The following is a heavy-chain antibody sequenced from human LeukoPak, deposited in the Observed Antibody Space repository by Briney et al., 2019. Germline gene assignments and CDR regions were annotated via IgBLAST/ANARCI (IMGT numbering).Heavy chain of an antibody. Sequence: SVKVSCKASGGTFSSYAISWVRQAPGQGLEWMGGIIPIFGTANYAQKFQGRVTITADESTSTAYMELSSLRSEDTAVYYCAYDFWSGSFDYWGQGTLVPVSS. CDR1: GGTFSSYA. J-gene: IGHJ4*02. D-gene: IGHD3-3*01. CDR3: AYDFWSGSFDY. V-gene: IGHV1-69*13. CDR2: IIPIFGTA.